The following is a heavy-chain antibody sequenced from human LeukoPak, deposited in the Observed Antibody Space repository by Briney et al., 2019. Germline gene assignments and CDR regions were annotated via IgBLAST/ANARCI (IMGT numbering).Heavy chain of an antibody. CDR3: VSHIRRGFDP. D-gene: IGHD3-10*01. CDR1: GGSFSGY. CDR2: IHYSGNT. J-gene: IGHJ5*02. V-gene: IGHV4-34*01. Sequence: SETLSLICGVYGGSFSGYWSWIRQPPGKGLEWIGEIHYSGNTKYNPSLKSRVTISVDTSKKEISLKLTSVTAADAAVYCCVSHIRRGFDPWGQGTLVTVSS.